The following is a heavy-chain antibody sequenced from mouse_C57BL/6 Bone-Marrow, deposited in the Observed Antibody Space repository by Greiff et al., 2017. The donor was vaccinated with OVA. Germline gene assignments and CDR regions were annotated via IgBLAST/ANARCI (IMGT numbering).Heavy chain of an antibody. CDR3: TRSYSNYGDFDY. Sequence: VKLMESGAELVRPGASVTLSCKASGYTFTDYEIHWVKQTPVHGLEWIGAIDPETGGTAYNQKFKGKAILTADKSSSTAYMELRSLTSEDSAVYYCTRSYSNYGDFDYWGQGTTLTVSS. D-gene: IGHD2-5*01. CDR1: GYTFTDYE. V-gene: IGHV1-15*01. CDR2: IDPETGGT. J-gene: IGHJ2*01.